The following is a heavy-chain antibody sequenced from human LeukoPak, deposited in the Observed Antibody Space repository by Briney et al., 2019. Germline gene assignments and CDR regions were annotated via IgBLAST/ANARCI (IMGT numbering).Heavy chain of an antibody. CDR3: AKDRSDNKTWYAGSH. Sequence: GGSLRLSCAASGFTFSSYAMSWVRQAPGKGLEWVSAISGSGGSTYYADSVKGRFTISRDNSWNTLFLQMSSLRAEDTAVYYCAKDRSDNKTWYAGSHWGQGTLVTVSS. J-gene: IGHJ4*02. V-gene: IGHV3-23*01. CDR2: ISGSGGST. D-gene: IGHD2-8*01. CDR1: GFTFSSYA.